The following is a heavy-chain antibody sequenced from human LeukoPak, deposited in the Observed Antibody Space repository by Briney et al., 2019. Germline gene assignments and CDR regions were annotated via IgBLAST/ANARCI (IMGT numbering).Heavy chain of an antibody. V-gene: IGHV1-58*01. Sequence: SVKVSCKASGFTFTSSAVQWVRQARGQRLEWIGWIVVGSGNTSYAQKFQERVTITRDMSTSTAYMELSSLRSEDTAVYYCAADLRFSYGLFDYWGQGTLVTVSS. J-gene: IGHJ4*02. CDR3: AADLRFSYGLFDY. D-gene: IGHD5-18*01. CDR1: GFTFTSSA. CDR2: IVVGSGNT.